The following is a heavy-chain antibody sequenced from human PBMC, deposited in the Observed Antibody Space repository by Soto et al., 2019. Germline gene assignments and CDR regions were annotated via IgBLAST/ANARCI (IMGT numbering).Heavy chain of an antibody. J-gene: IGHJ4*02. CDR3: AGDCAPIDY. Sequence: PGGSLRLSCAASGFTFSSYCMSWVRQAPGKGLEWVSFICISSSSIYYADSVKGRFTISRDNAQNSLYLQMNSLRAEDTAVYYCAGDCAPIDYWGQGTLVTVSS. CDR1: GFTFSSYC. V-gene: IGHV3-48*01. CDR2: ICISSSSI.